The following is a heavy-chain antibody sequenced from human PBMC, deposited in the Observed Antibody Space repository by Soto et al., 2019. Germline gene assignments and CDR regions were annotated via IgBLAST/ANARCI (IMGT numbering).Heavy chain of an antibody. D-gene: IGHD3-10*01. Sequence: EVQLLESGGGLVQPGGSLRLSCAAYGFTFSSYAMSWVRQAPGKGLEWVSAISGSGGSTYYADSVKGRFTISRDNSKNTLYLQMNSLRAEDTAVYYCANIPNYGSGSYLNYWGQGTLVTVSS. CDR1: GFTFSSYA. V-gene: IGHV3-23*01. CDR2: ISGSGGST. J-gene: IGHJ4*02. CDR3: ANIPNYGSGSYLNY.